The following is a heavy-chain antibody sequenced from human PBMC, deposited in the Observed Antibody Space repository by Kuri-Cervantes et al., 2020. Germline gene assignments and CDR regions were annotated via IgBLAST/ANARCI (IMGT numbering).Heavy chain of an antibody. Sequence: ESLKISCTVSGGSISSYYWSWIRQPPGKGLEWIGYIYYSGSTNYNPSLKSRVTISVDTSKNQFSLKLSSVTAADTAVYYCARVGSSYAHSGDAFDIWGQGTRGTASS. D-gene: IGHD2-2*01. CDR2: IYYSGST. CDR3: ARVGSSYAHSGDAFDI. CDR1: GGSISSYY. V-gene: IGHV4-59*01. J-gene: IGHJ3*02.